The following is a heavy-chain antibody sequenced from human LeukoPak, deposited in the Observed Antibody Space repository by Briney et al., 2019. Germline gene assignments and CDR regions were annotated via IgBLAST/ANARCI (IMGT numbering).Heavy chain of an antibody. CDR2: IWYDGSNK. CDR1: GFTFSHYG. J-gene: IGHJ2*01. V-gene: IGHV3-33*01. Sequence: GGSLRLSCAASGFTFSHYGMHWVRQAPGKGLEWVAVIWYDGSNKYYGDSVKGRFTISRDNSKNTLYLQMNSLRVEDTAVYYCARPESTVTTGRYFDLWGRGTLVTVSS. D-gene: IGHD4-17*01. CDR3: ARPESTVTTGRYFDL.